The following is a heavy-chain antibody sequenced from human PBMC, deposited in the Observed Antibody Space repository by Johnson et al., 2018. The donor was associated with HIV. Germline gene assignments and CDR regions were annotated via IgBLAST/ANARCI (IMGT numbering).Heavy chain of an antibody. CDR2: IGTAGDT. D-gene: IGHD3-16*01. CDR3: ARGSRYTYDNDDVYLLQAFDI. Sequence: EVQLVESGGGLVQPGGSLRLSCAASGFTFSSYDMHWVRQATGKGLEWVSAIGTAGDTYYPDSVKGRFTVSRDSSKNTLYLQVNSLRAEDAAVYYCARGSRYTYDNDDVYLLQAFDIWGQGTMVTVSS. V-gene: IGHV3-13*01. J-gene: IGHJ3*02. CDR1: GFTFSSYD.